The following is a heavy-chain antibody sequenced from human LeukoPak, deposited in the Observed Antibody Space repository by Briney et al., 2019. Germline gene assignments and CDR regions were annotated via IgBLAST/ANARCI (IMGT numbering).Heavy chain of an antibody. CDR2: INPSGGST. CDR3: ARTALRGNYDSSGYYYGNIDY. V-gene: IGHV1-46*01. J-gene: IGHJ4*02. CDR1: GYTFTNSY. D-gene: IGHD3-22*01. Sequence: ASVKVSCKASGYTFTNSYIHWVRQAPGQGLEWMGIINPSGGSTNYAQKFQGRVTMTRDTSTSAVYMELYSLRSEDTAVYYCARTALRGNYDSSGYYYGNIDYWGQGTLVTVSS.